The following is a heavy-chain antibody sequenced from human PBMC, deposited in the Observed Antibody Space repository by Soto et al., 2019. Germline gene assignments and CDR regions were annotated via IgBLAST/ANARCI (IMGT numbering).Heavy chain of an antibody. V-gene: IGHV3-74*01. CDR3: ARDQGSSSWYGDAFDI. CDR1: GFTFSSYW. J-gene: IGHJ3*02. Sequence: GGSLRLSCAASGFTFSSYWMHWVRQASGKGLVWVSRINSDGSSTSYADSVKGRFTISRDNAKNTLYLQMNSLRAEDTAVYYCARDQGSSSWYGDAFDIWGQGTMVTVSS. D-gene: IGHD6-13*01. CDR2: INSDGSST.